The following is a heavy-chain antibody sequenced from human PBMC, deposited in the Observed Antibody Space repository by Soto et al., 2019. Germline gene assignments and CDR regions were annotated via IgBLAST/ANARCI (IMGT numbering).Heavy chain of an antibody. CDR2: IYYSGTT. J-gene: IGHJ4*02. D-gene: IGHD1-26*01. CDR3: ASREIQGPIDY. CDR1: GYSISSSNW. Sequence: QVQLQESGPGLVKPSDTLSLTCAVSGYSISSSNWWGWIRQPPGKGLEWIGYIYYSGTTYYNPSLKSRVIMSVDTSKNQFSLKLTSVTAVDTAVYYCASREIQGPIDYWGQGTLVTVSS. V-gene: IGHV4-28*01.